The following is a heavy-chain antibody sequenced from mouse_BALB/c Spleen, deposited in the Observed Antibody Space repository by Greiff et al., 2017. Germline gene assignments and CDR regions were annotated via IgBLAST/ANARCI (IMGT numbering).Heavy chain of an antibody. Sequence: VQLQQSGPGLVAPSQSLSITCTVSGFSLTSYDISWIRQPPGKGLEWLGVIWTGGGTNYNSAFMSRLSISKDNSKSQVFLKMNSLQTDDTAIYYCVRSDSSGYYAMDYWGQGTSVTVSS. D-gene: IGHD3-2*01. CDR1: GFSLTSYD. J-gene: IGHJ4*01. CDR3: VRSDSSGYYAMDY. V-gene: IGHV2-9-2*01. CDR2: IWTGGGT.